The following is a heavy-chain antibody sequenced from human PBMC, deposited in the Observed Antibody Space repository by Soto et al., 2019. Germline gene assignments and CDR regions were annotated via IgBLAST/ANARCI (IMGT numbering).Heavy chain of an antibody. Sequence: EVQLVESGGGLVQPGGSLRLSCAASGFTFSSYDMHWVRQATGKGLEWVSAIGTAGDTYYPGSVKGRFTISRENAKNSLYPQMNSLRAGDTAVYYCARGSIAGEYFDYWGQGTLVTVSS. D-gene: IGHD3-16*01. CDR1: GFTFSSYD. J-gene: IGHJ4*02. CDR2: IGTAGDT. CDR3: ARGSIAGEYFDY. V-gene: IGHV3-13*01.